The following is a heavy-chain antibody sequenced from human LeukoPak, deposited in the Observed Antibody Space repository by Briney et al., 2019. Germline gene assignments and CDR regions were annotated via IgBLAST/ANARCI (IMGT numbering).Heavy chain of an antibody. V-gene: IGHV1-18*01. CDR1: GYTFITYG. CDR2: ITPYNGDT. D-gene: IGHD1-26*01. J-gene: IGHJ4*02. CDR3: ARVAGVSYNYFDS. Sequence: ASVKVSCKASGYTFITYGITWVRQAPGQGLEWMGWITPYNGDTNYALNLQDRVTMTTDTSTSTAYMELRSLRSDDTAVYFCARVAGVSYNYFDSWGQGTLVTVSS.